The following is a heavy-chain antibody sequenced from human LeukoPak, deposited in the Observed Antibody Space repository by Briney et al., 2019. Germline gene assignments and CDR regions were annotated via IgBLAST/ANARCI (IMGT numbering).Heavy chain of an antibody. Sequence: ASVKVSCKASGYTFTGYYMHWVRQAPGQGLEWMGWINPNSGGTNYAQKFQGRVTMTRDTSISTAYMELSRLRSDDTAVYYCARGHIVVVPTNWFGPWGQGTLVTVSS. CDR3: ARGHIVVVPTNWFGP. CDR1: GYTFTGYY. J-gene: IGHJ5*02. D-gene: IGHD2-2*01. V-gene: IGHV1-2*02. CDR2: INPNSGGT.